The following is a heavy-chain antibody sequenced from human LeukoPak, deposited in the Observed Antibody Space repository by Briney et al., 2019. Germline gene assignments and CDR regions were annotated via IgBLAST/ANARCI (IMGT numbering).Heavy chain of an antibody. V-gene: IGHV4-61*01. J-gene: IGHJ4*02. CDR1: GGSVSSGSYY. CDR2: IFYSGST. Sequence: PETLSLTCTVSGGSVSSGSYYWSWIRQPPGKGLEWIGYIFYSGSTNYNPSLKSRVTISVDTSKNQFSLKLSSVTAAETAVYYCARDRSSWAVLDYWGQGTLVTVSS. CDR3: ARDRSSWAVLDY. D-gene: IGHD6-13*01.